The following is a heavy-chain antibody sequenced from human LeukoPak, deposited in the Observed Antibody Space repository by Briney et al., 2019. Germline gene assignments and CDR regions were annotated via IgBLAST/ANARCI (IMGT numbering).Heavy chain of an antibody. D-gene: IGHD2-15*01. Sequence: GGSLRLSCSASGFTFSFYGLHWVRQTPGKGLEWVAYIWYDGSNQIYADSVKGRFVISRDNSNNTVYLEMDSVRVEDTATYYCAKDHCSGFPGCYYFDFWGRGTLVTVSS. CDR1: GFTFSFYG. CDR2: IWYDGSNQ. CDR3: AKDHCSGFPGCYYFDF. J-gene: IGHJ2*01. V-gene: IGHV3-30*02.